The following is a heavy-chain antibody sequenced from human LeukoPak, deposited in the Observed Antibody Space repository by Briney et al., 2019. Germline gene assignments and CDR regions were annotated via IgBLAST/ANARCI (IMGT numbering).Heavy chain of an antibody. D-gene: IGHD1-20*01. J-gene: IGHJ5*02. Sequence: GASVKVSCKASGYTFTSYGISWVRQAPGQGLEWMGWISAYNGNTNYAQKLQGRVTMTTDTSTSTAYMELRRLRSDDTAVYYCAREGPTYNWKRDWFDPWGQGTLVTVSS. V-gene: IGHV1-18*01. CDR1: GYTFTSYG. CDR3: AREGPTYNWKRDWFDP. CDR2: ISAYNGNT.